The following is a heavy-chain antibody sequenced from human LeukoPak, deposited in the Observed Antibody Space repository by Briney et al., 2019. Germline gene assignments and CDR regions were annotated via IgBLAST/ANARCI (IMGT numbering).Heavy chain of an antibody. J-gene: IGHJ5*02. V-gene: IGHV1-18*01. Sequence: ASVKVSCKASGYTFTSYGISWVRQAPGQGLEWMGWISAYNGNTNFAQKLQGRVTMTTDTSTSTAYMELGSLRSDDTAVYYCARRAAAAWLHYVFDPWGQGTLVTVSS. CDR3: ARRAAAAWLHYVFDP. CDR1: GYTFTSYG. CDR2: ISAYNGNT. D-gene: IGHD5-12*01.